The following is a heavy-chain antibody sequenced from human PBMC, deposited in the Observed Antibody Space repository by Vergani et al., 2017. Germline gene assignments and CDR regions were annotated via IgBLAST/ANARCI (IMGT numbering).Heavy chain of an antibody. Sequence: QVQLQESGPGLVKPSQTLSLTCTVSGGSISSGSYYWSWIRQPAGKGLEWIGRIYTSGSTNYNPSLKSRVTISVDTSKNQFSLKLSSVTAADTAVYYCARGEYYDFWSENWFDPWGQGTLVTVSS. CDR1: GGSISSGSYY. CDR3: ARGEYYDFWSENWFDP. V-gene: IGHV4-61*02. J-gene: IGHJ5*02. CDR2: IYTSGST. D-gene: IGHD3-3*01.